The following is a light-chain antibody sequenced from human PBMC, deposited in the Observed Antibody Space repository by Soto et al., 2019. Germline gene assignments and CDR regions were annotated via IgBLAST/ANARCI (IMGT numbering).Light chain of an antibody. CDR2: GAS. CDR1: QGVSTN. J-gene: IGKJ1*01. V-gene: IGKV3-15*01. CDR3: QHYNNWPPWT. Sequence: ELVRTRSPATRPVSPGGRATLSCRAGQGVSTNLAGYQQKSGQAPRLLIYGASTRATGIPARFSGSGSGTEFTLTISGLQSEDFAVYYCQHYNNWPPWTFGQGTKVEI.